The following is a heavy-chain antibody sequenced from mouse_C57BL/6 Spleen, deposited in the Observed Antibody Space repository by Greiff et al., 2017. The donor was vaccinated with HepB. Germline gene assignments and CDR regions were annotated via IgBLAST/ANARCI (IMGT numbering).Heavy chain of an antibody. D-gene: IGHD2-4*01. J-gene: IGHJ4*01. CDR1: GYTFTSYW. CDR3: AYDYGGAMDY. V-gene: IGHV1-69*01. Sequence: VQLQQPGAELVMPGASVKLSCKASGYTFTSYWMHWVKQRPGQGLEWIGEIDPSDSYTNYNQKFKGKSTLTVDKSYSTAYMQLSSLTSEDSAIYYCAYDYGGAMDYWGQGTSVTVSS. CDR2: IDPSDSYT.